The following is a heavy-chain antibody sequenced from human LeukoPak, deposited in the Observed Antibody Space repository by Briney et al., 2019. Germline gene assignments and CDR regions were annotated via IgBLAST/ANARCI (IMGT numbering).Heavy chain of an antibody. Sequence: PSETLSLTCTVSGXSISSSTYYWGWIRQPPGKGPEWIGDIYHSGSTYQNPSLKSRVTISLDTSRNQFSLKLTSVTAADTAVYFCARGRVYYDSGAYHWGQGTLVTVSS. V-gene: IGHV4-39*07. CDR2: IYHSGST. CDR1: GXSISSSTYY. J-gene: IGHJ5*02. D-gene: IGHD3-22*01. CDR3: ARGRVYYDSGAYH.